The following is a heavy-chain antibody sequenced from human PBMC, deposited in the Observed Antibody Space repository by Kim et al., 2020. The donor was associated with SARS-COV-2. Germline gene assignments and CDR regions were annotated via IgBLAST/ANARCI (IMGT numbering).Heavy chain of an antibody. V-gene: IGHV1-18*01. CDR3: ARTSMVRGVPGIDY. CDR1: GYTFTSYG. Sequence: ASVKVSCKASGYTFTSYGISWVRQAPGQGLEWMGWISAYNGNTNYAQKLQGRVTMTTDTSTSTAYMELRSLRSDDTAVYYCARTSMVRGVPGIDYWGQGTLVTVSS. D-gene: IGHD3-10*01. CDR2: ISAYNGNT. J-gene: IGHJ4*02.